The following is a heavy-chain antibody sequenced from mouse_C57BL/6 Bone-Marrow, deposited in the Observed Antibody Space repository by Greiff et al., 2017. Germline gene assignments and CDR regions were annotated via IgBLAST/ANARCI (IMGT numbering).Heavy chain of an antibody. CDR2: IYPGSGST. D-gene: IGHD1-1*01. CDR3: ARRADYGSSIWYFDV. J-gene: IGHJ1*03. CDR1: GYTFTSYW. Sequence: QVQLQQPGAELVKPGASVKMSCKASGYTFTSYWITWVKQRPGQGLEWIGDIYPGSGSTNYNEKFKSKATLTVDTSSSTAYMQLSSLTSEDSAVYYCARRADYGSSIWYFDVWGTGTTVTVSS. V-gene: IGHV1-55*01.